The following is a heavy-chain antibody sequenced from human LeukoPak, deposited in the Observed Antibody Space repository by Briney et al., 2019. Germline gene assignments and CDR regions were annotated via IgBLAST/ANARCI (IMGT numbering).Heavy chain of an antibody. CDR3: ARDDIVVLPAALDY. CDR2: IIPILGIA. J-gene: IGHJ4*02. Sequence: SVRVSRKASVGTLSIYAISSVREAPGQGLEWRGRIIPILGIANYAQKFQGRVTITADKSTSTAYMELSSLRSEDTAVYYCARDDIVVLPAALDYWGQGTLVTVSS. D-gene: IGHD2-2*01. CDR1: VGTLSIYA. V-gene: IGHV1-69*04.